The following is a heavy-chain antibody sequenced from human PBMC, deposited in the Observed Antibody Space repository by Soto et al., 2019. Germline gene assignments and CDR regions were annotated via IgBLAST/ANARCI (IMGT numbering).Heavy chain of an antibody. CDR2: ISDDGKTQ. Sequence: QVKLVESGGAVVQSGRSLRLSCTASRFRFSAYGMHWVRQAPGKGLEWVALISDDGKTQFFTDSVEGRFTISRDNSRNTLYLQMNSLRPEDTAVYDCVKGGYKTGWPPVDHWGHGTRVTVSS. CDR1: RFRFSAYG. D-gene: IGHD6-19*01. V-gene: IGHV3-30*18. J-gene: IGHJ4*01. CDR3: VKGGYKTGWPPVDH.